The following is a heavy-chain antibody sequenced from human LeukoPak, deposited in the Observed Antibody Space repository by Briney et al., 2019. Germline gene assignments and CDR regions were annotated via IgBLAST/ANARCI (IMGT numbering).Heavy chain of an antibody. J-gene: IGHJ3*02. D-gene: IGHD3-22*01. V-gene: IGHV4-59*08. CDR2: IYYSGSA. Sequence: SQTLSLTCTVSGGPISSHQWSWIRQPPGKGLEWIGNIYYSGSANYNPSLKSRVIISVDTSKNQFSLKLSSVTAADTAVYYCAVDYYDSSGDGAFDIWGQGTMVTVSS. CDR3: AVDYYDSSGDGAFDI. CDR1: GGPISSHQ.